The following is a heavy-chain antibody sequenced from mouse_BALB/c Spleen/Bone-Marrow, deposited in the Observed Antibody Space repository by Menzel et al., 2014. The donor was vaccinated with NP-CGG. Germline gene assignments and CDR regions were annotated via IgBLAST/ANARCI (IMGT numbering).Heavy chain of an antibody. Sequence: QVQLQQSGPGLVQPSQSLSITCTASGFSLTSYGVHWVRQSPGKGLEWLGVIWSGGSTDYNAAFISRLNISKANSKSQVFFKMNILQANDTSIYYSARRLRYYAFDYWGQGTSVTVSS. D-gene: IGHD2-2*01. CDR1: GFSLTSYG. J-gene: IGHJ4*01. V-gene: IGHV2-2*02. CDR2: IWSGGST. CDR3: ARRLRYYAFDY.